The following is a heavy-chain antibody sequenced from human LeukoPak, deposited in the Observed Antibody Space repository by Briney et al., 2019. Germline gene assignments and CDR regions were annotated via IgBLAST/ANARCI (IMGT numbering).Heavy chain of an antibody. CDR3: ARPSGRWGGGYCSGGSCYNYYYGMDV. CDR1: GGTFSSYA. J-gene: IGHJ6*02. D-gene: IGHD2-15*01. CDR2: IIPIFGTA. Sequence: GASVKVSCKASGGTFSSYAISWVRQAPGQGLEWMGGIIPIFGTANYAQKFQGRVTITADESTSTAYMELSSLRSEDTAVYYRARPSGRWGGGYCSGGSCYNYYYGMDVWGQGTTVTVSS. V-gene: IGHV1-69*13.